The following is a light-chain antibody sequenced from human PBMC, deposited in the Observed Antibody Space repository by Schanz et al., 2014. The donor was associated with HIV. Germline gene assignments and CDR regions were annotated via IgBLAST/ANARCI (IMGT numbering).Light chain of an antibody. J-gene: IGLJ3*02. CDR3: QSYDTSLFWV. CDR1: SSNIGAGYD. Sequence: QSVLAQPPSVSGAPGQRVTISCTGNSSNIGAGYDVHWYQQLPGTAPKVLIYGNSNRPSGVPDRISGSKSDASASLAITGLQAEDEADYYCQSYDTSLFWVFGGGTKPTVL. V-gene: IGLV1-40*01. CDR2: GNS.